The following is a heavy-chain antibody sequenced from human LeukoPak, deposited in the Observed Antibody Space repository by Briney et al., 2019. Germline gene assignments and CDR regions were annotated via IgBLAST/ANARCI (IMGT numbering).Heavy chain of an antibody. J-gene: IGHJ4*02. CDR2: ISAGDDST. D-gene: IGHD2-21*01. CDR1: GFTFSSYV. CDR3: AKVFFPPPYYFNS. V-gene: IGHV3-23*01. Sequence: QSGGSLRLSCAASGFTFSSYVMSWVRQTPGKGLEWVSTISAGDDSTYYADSVKGRFTISRDNSKNTLYLQMNSLRAGDTGIYYCAKVFFPPPYYFNSWGQGTLVTVSS.